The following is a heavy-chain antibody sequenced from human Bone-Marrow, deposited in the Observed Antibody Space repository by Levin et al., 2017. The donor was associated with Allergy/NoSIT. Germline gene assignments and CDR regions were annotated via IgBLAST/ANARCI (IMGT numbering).Heavy chain of an antibody. CDR1: GFTFSSYA. D-gene: IGHD3-16*01. Sequence: GESLKISCAASGFTFSSYAMSWVRQAPGKGLEWVSAISGSGGSTYYADSVKGRFTISRDNSKNTLYLQMNSLRAEDTAVYYCAKEHDYVWGSHQFDYWGQGTLVTVSS. CDR3: AKEHDYVWGSHQFDY. J-gene: IGHJ4*02. V-gene: IGHV3-23*01. CDR2: ISGSGGST.